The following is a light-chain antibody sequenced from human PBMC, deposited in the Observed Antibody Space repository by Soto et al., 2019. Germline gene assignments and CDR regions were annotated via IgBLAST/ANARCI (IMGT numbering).Light chain of an antibody. CDR1: QSMSDW. Sequence: DIQMTQTPSTLSASIGDTVTISCRASQSMSDWLAWYQQKPGKPPRLLIYRASTLQRGVPSRFRGSGSGTEFALTISDLQADDFATYFCQQYHIYSWTFGQGTTVGIK. CDR3: QQYHIYSWT. V-gene: IGKV1-5*03. CDR2: RAS. J-gene: IGKJ1*01.